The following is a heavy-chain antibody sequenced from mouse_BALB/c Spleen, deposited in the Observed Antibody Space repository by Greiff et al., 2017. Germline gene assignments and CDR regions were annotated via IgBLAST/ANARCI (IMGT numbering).Heavy chain of an antibody. D-gene: IGHD2-3*01. V-gene: IGHV1S22*01. CDR1: GYTFTSYW. J-gene: IGHJ1*01. CDR2: IYPGSGST. Sequence: LQQPGSELVRPGASVKLSCKASGYTFTSYWMHWVKQRPGQGLEWIGNIYPGSGSTNYDEKFKSKATLTVDTSSSTAYMQLSSLTSEDSAVYYCTRGGYYLYWYFDVWGAGTTVTGSA. CDR3: TRGGYYLYWYFDV.